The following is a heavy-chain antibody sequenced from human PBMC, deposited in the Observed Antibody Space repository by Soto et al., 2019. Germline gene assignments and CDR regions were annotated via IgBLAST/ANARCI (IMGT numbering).Heavy chain of an antibody. Sequence: SETLSLTCTVSGGSVSSGSYYWSWIRQPPGKGLEWIGYIYYSGSTNYNPSLKSRVTISVDTSKNQFSLKLSSVTAADTAVYYCASSAAAEGSWFDPWGQGTLVTV. V-gene: IGHV4-61*01. D-gene: IGHD6-13*01. CDR3: ASSAAAEGSWFDP. CDR2: IYYSGST. J-gene: IGHJ5*02. CDR1: GGSVSSGSYY.